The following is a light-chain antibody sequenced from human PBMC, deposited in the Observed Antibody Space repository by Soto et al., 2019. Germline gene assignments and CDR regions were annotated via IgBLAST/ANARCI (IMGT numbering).Light chain of an antibody. CDR3: QQYDSSPALFT. CDR1: PSVSSSY. J-gene: IGKJ3*01. CDR2: GSS. Sequence: IVLTQSPGTLSLSPGDRSTLSGRALPSVSSSYFAWYQQKPGQAPTPLLHGSSSTATGIRDTFSGSGSGTEFTLTLSSLEPEDFAVYYCQQYDSSPALFTFGPGTKVDIK. V-gene: IGKV3-20*01.